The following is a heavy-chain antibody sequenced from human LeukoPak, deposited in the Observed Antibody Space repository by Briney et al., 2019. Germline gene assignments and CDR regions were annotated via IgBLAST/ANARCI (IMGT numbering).Heavy chain of an antibody. V-gene: IGHV6-1*01. CDR1: GDSVSTNSAS. J-gene: IGHJ5*02. D-gene: IGHD2-2*01. Sequence: SQTLSLTCAISGDSVSTNSASWNWIRQSPSRGLEWLGRTYYRSKWYNDYAVFVKSRVTIIPDTSKNQFSLQLNSVTPEDTAVYYCARQHCSSTSCYSYNWFDPWGQGTLATVSS. CDR2: TYYRSKWYN. CDR3: ARQHCSSTSCYSYNWFDP.